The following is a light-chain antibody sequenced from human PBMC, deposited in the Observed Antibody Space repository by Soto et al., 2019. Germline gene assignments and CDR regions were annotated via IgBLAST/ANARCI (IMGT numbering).Light chain of an antibody. CDR2: DAS. V-gene: IGKV3D-11*01. J-gene: IGKJ4*01. CDR3: QQRFNWLVT. Sequence: EIVLTQSPATLSLSPGERAALSCRASEDISIYLAWYQHKPGQAPRLLIYDASNRATGVPARFSGSGSGTDFTLTISSLEPEDFALYSCQQRFNWLVTFGGGTKVEIK. CDR1: EDISIY.